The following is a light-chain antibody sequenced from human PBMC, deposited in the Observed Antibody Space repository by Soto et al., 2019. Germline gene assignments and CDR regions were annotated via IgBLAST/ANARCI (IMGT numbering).Light chain of an antibody. CDR2: GAS. J-gene: IGKJ2*01. CDR1: QTIGNK. CDR3: QHYLNWSYT. V-gene: IGKV3-15*01. Sequence: EIILGESPATLSVSPVERVTLSFRATQTIGNKLAWYLQRPGQAPRLLMYGASTRATGIPARFSGSGSGTDFTLTISSLQSEDSAVYYCQHYLNWSYTFGQGTKV.